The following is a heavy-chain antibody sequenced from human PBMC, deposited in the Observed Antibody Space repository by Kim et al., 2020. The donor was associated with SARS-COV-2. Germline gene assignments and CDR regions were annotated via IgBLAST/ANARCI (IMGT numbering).Heavy chain of an antibody. D-gene: IGHD1-1*01. Sequence: GGSLRLSCVASGFTVSSNYMGWVRQAPGKGLEWVSVIYSGGSTFYADSVKGRFTISRDNSMNTLHLQMNSLTADDAAVYYCTGVRRNDGFNDGFDSWGQG. CDR1: GFTVSSNY. V-gene: IGHV3-53*01. CDR2: IYSGGST. CDR3: TGVRRNDGFNDGFDS. J-gene: IGHJ4*02.